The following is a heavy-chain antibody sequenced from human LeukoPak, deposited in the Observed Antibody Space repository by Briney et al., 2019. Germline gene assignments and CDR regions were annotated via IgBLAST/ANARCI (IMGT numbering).Heavy chain of an antibody. Sequence: GGSLRLSCAASGFTFSSYAMSWVRQAPGKGLEWVSVISASGATTYNADSVKGRFTISRDNSENTLYLQMNSLRADDTAVYYCAKQRSSYYDSSDYWGQGTLVTVSS. CDR2: ISASGATT. CDR3: AKQRSSYYDSSDY. J-gene: IGHJ4*02. CDR1: GFTFSSYA. V-gene: IGHV3-23*01. D-gene: IGHD3-22*01.